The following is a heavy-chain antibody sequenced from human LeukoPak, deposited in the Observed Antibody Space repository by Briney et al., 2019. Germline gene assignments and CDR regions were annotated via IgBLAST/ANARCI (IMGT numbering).Heavy chain of an antibody. CDR1: GFTFSSYA. CDR2: ISYDGSNK. V-gene: IGHV3-30-3*01. J-gene: IGHJ4*02. CDR3: ARDGVPYVDITADFGY. D-gene: IGHD5-12*01. Sequence: GRSLRLSCAASGFTFSSYAMHWVRQAPGKGLEWVAVISYDGSNKYYADSVKGRFTISRDNSKNTLYLQMNSLRAEDTAVYYCARDGVPYVDITADFGYWGQGTLVTVSS.